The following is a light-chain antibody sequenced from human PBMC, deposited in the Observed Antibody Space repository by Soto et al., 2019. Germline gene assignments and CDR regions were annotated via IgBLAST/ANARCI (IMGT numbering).Light chain of an antibody. CDR1: QSVSSSY. CDR3: HQYGSSPTYT. CDR2: GAS. Sequence: ENVLTQSPGTLSLSPGERATLSCRASQSVSSSYLAWYQQKPGQAPRLLIYGASSRATGIPDRFSGSGSGTDFPLTISRLEPEDFAVYYFHQYGSSPTYTFGQGTKLEIK. J-gene: IGKJ2*01. V-gene: IGKV3-20*01.